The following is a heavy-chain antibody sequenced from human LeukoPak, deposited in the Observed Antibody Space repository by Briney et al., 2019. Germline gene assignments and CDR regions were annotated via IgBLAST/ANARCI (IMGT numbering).Heavy chain of an antibody. CDR2: IYYSGST. J-gene: IGHJ4*02. CDR1: GGSISSYY. Sequence: SETLSLTCTVSGGSISSYYWSWIRQPPGKGLEWIGYIYYSGSTNYNPSLKSRVTISVDTSKNQFSLKLGSVTAADTAVYYCARSYGDYVNIDYWGQGTLVTVSS. D-gene: IGHD4-17*01. CDR3: ARSYGDYVNIDY. V-gene: IGHV4-59*01.